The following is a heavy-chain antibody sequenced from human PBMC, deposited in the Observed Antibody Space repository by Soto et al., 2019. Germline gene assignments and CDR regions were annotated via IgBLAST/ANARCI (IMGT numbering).Heavy chain of an antibody. CDR3: ATVFDV. J-gene: IGHJ4*02. CDR2: IDTDGGGT. Sequence: GSLRLSCEASGFTFSSHRIHWVRQAPGKGLEWVSRIDTDGGGTSYADSVKGRFTISTDNAENTVYLQMNGLRVEDTAVYYCATVFDVWGQGTLVTVSS. D-gene: IGHD4-17*01. CDR1: GFTFSSHR. V-gene: IGHV3-74*01.